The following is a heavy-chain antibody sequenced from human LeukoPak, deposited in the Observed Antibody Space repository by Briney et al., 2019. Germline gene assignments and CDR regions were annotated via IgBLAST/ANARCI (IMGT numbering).Heavy chain of an antibody. CDR2: IIPILGIA. CDR1: GGTFSSYA. J-gene: IGHJ4*02. Sequence: GASVKVSCKASGGTFSSYAISWVRQAPGQGLEWMGRIIPILGIANYAQKFQGRVTITADKSTSTAYMELSSLRSEDTAVYYCARDSSMGWFGELRAFDYWGQGTLVTVPS. V-gene: IGHV1-69*04. CDR3: ARDSSMGWFGELRAFDY. D-gene: IGHD3-10*01.